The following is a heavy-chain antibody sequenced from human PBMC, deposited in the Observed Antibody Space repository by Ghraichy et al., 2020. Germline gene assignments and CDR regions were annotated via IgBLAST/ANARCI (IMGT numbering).Heavy chain of an antibody. V-gene: IGHV4-38-2*02. CDR2: IYHSGST. CDR3: ARDFRGSYYMGDTFDI. Sequence: SQTLSLTCAVSGYSITSGYYWGWIRQPPGKGLEWIASIYHSGSTYYNPSLKSRVTISVDTSKNQFSLKLSSVTAADTAVYYCARDFRGSYYMGDTFDIWGQGTMVIVSS. D-gene: IGHD1-26*01. CDR1: GYSITSGYY. J-gene: IGHJ3*02.